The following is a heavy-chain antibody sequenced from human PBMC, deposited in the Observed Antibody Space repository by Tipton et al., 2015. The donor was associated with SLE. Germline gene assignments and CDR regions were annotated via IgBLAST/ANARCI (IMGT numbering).Heavy chain of an antibody. Sequence: SLRLSCAASGFTFSDYYMSWIRQAPGKGLEWVSYISSSSSYTNYADSVKGRFTISRDNSKNTLYLQMNSLRAEDTAVYYCACSTGGWFDYWGQGTLVTVSS. CDR1: GFTFSDYY. CDR2: ISSSSSYT. D-gene: IGHD6-19*01. CDR3: ACSTGGWFDY. V-gene: IGHV3-11*03. J-gene: IGHJ4*02.